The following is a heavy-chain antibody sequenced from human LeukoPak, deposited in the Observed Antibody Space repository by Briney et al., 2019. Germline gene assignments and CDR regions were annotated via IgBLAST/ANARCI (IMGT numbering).Heavy chain of an antibody. CDR2: IYTSGST. CDR1: GGSISSGSYY. J-gene: IGHJ4*02. V-gene: IGHV4-61*02. CDR3: ARGLEMATIQRWGYFDY. D-gene: IGHD5-24*01. Sequence: PSETLSLTCTVSGGSISSGSYYWSWIRQPAGKGLEWIVRIYTSGSTNYNPSLKSRVTISVDTSKNQFSLKLSSVTAADTAVYYCARGLEMATIQRWGYFDYWGQGTLVTVSS.